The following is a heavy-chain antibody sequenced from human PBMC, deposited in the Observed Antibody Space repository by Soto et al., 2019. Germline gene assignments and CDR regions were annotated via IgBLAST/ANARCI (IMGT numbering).Heavy chain of an antibody. V-gene: IGHV3-23*01. CDR3: ATRSSGWYFEY. CDR2: ISGSGGST. Sequence: EVQLLESGGGLVQPGGSLRLSCAASGFTFSSYAMSWVRQAPGKGLEWVSAISGSGGSTYYADSVKGRFTISRDNSKNTLYLQMNSLRAEDTAVYYFATRSSGWYFEYWGQGTLVTVSS. J-gene: IGHJ4*02. CDR1: GFTFSSYA. D-gene: IGHD6-19*01.